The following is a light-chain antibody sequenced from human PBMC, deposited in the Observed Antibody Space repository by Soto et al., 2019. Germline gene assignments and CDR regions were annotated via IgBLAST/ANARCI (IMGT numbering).Light chain of an antibody. Sequence: DIVLTQSPATLSVSPGGRATLSCMASQSISDTLAWYQQKPGQAPRLLIYGASTRATGIPARFSGSGSGTEFTLTISNLQSEDFAVYFCQQYHNWPPITFGQGTRLEIK. CDR3: QQYHNWPPIT. CDR2: GAS. J-gene: IGKJ5*01. CDR1: QSISDT. V-gene: IGKV3-15*01.